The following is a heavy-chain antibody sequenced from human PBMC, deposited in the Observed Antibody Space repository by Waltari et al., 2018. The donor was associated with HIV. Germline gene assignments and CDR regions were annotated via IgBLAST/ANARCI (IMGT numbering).Heavy chain of an antibody. V-gene: IGHV3-53*01. Sequence: EVQLVESGGDVTQPGGSLRLSCVISGFDVSSSYMSWVRQAPGKGLEWVSVIYSNSNTYYLESGKGRFTIFRDNSKNTLYLQMNSLRAEDTAVYYCARMHRYYGSQQARYFYYGVDVWGQGTTVTVS. CDR1: GFDVSSSY. CDR3: ARMHRYYGSQQARYFYYGVDV. D-gene: IGHD3-10*01. CDR2: IYSNSNT. J-gene: IGHJ6*02.